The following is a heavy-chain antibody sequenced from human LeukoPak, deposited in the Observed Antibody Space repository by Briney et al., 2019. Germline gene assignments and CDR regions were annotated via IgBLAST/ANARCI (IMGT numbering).Heavy chain of an antibody. CDR3: ARGYCGGDCYSTYNWFDP. CDR2: ISSSSSYI. J-gene: IGHJ5*02. V-gene: IGHV3-21*01. D-gene: IGHD2-21*02. Sequence: GGSLRLSCAASGFTFSSYRMNWVRQAPGRGLEWVSSISSSSSYIYYADSVKGRFTISRDNAKNSQYLQMNSLRAEDTAVYYCARGYCGGDCYSTYNWFDPWGQGTLVTVSS. CDR1: GFTFSSYR.